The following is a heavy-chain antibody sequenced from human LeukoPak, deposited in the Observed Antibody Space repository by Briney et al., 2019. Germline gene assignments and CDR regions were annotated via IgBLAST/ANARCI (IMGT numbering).Heavy chain of an antibody. Sequence: GASVKVSCKASGGTFSSYAISWVRQAPGQGLEWMGRIIPIFGTANYAQKFQGRVTITADKSTSTAYMELSSLRSGDTAVYYCAREGDYYDSSGYWHWFDPWGQGTLVTVSS. CDR3: AREGDYYDSSGYWHWFDP. CDR2: IIPIFGTA. J-gene: IGHJ5*02. D-gene: IGHD3-22*01. V-gene: IGHV1-69*06. CDR1: GGTFSSYA.